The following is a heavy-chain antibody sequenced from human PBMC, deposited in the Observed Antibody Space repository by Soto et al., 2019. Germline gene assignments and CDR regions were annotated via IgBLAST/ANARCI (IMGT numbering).Heavy chain of an antibody. CDR1: GGSISSSNW. Sequence: QVQLQESGPGLVKPSGTLSLTCAVSGGSISSSNWWSWVSQPPGQGLEWIGEIYHSGSTNYNPSLKSRVTISVDKSKNQFSLKLSSVTAADTAVYYCARDLNSSSWSFDAFDIWGKGTMVTVSS. D-gene: IGHD6-13*01. CDR3: ARDLNSSSWSFDAFDI. CDR2: IYHSGST. J-gene: IGHJ3*02. V-gene: IGHV4-4*02.